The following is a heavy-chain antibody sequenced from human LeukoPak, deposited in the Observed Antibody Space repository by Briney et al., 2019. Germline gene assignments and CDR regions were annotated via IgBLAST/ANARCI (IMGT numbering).Heavy chain of an antibody. Sequence: GGSLRLSCAASGFTFSSYEMNWVRQAPGKGLKWVSGFRGSGVATFYADSVKGRFTISRDNSKNTLYLQMNSLRAEDTAVYYCAKGQRFYGEYYFDYWGQGTLVTVSS. J-gene: IGHJ4*02. CDR3: AKGQRFYGEYYFDY. CDR1: GFTFSSYE. CDR2: FRGSGVAT. D-gene: IGHD4-17*01. V-gene: IGHV3-23*01.